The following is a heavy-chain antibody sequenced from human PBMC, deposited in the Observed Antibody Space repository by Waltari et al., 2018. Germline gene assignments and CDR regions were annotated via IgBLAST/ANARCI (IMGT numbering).Heavy chain of an antibody. CDR2: IYYSGST. CDR3: ARGSRYCSSTSCHDAFDI. CDR1: GGSISSYY. Sequence: QVQLQESGPGLVKPSETLSLTCTVSGGSISSYYWSWIRQPPGKGLEWIGYIYYSGSTNYNPSLKSRVTISVDTSKNQFSLKLSSVTAADTAVYYCARGSRYCSSTSCHDAFDIWGQGTMVTVSS. D-gene: IGHD2-2*01. V-gene: IGHV4-59*08. J-gene: IGHJ3*02.